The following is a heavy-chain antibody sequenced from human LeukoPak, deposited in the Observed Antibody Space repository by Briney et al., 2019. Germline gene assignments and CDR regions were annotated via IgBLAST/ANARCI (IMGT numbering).Heavy chain of an antibody. CDR2: IYYSGST. CDR3: ARLGAAGEYFDY. D-gene: IGHD6-13*01. Sequence: PSETLSLTCTVSGGSISSSSYYWGWIRQPPGKGLEWIGSIYYSGSTYYNPSLKSRVTISVDTSKNQFSLKLSSVTAADTAVYYCARLGAAGEYFDYWGQGTLVTVSS. J-gene: IGHJ4*02. V-gene: IGHV4-39*01. CDR1: GGSISSSSYY.